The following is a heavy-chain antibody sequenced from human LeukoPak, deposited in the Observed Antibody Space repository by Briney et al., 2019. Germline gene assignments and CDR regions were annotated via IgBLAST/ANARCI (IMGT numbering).Heavy chain of an antibody. CDR2: MYYSGTT. CDR1: GGSISSSSYY. CDR3: ARDTVGATFPGAFDI. V-gene: IGHV4-39*07. D-gene: IGHD1-26*01. Sequence: PSETLSLTCTVSGGSISSSSYYWGWICQPPGKGLEWIGSMYYSGTTYYNSSLKSRVTISVDTSNNQFSLKLSSVTAADTAVYYCARDTVGATFPGAFDIWGQGTMVTVSS. J-gene: IGHJ3*02.